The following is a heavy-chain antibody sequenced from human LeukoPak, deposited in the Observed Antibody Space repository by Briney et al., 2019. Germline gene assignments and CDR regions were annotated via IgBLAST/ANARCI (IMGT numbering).Heavy chain of an antibody. CDR1: GGSISSGDYY. J-gene: IGHJ4*02. V-gene: IGHV4-30-4*01. D-gene: IGHD3-10*01. CDR2: IYYSGST. CDR3: ASYGSGSYQETYFDY. Sequence: SSQTLSLTCTVSGGSISSGDYYWSWIRQPPGKGLEWIGYIYYSGSTYYNPSLKSRVTISVDTSKNQFSLKLSSVTAADTAVYYCASYGSGSYQETYFDYWGQGTLVTVSS.